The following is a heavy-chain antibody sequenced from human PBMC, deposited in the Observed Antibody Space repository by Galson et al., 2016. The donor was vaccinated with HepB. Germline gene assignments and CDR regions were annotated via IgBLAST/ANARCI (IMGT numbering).Heavy chain of an antibody. Sequence: SETLSLTCAVSGGSMDNYYWSWIRQPPGKGLEWIGYIYYSGSTNYNPSLKSRVRISMDRPKNQLSLKLSSVTAADTAVYYCARDRFRYFDPWGLGILVTVSS. CDR1: GGSMDNYY. V-gene: IGHV4-59*01. CDR3: ARDRFRYFDP. D-gene: IGHD3-9*01. J-gene: IGHJ5*02. CDR2: IYYSGST.